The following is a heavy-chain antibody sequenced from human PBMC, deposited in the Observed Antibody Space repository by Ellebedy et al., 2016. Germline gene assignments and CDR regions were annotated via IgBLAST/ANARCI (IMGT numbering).Heavy chain of an antibody. CDR3: ARDPIAAADRGFGY. J-gene: IGHJ4*02. CDR2: INHSGST. D-gene: IGHD6-13*01. V-gene: IGHV4-61*08. CDR1: GGSVSSGGYY. Sequence: SETLSLXCTVSGGSVSSGGYYWSWIRQPPGKGLEWIGEINHSGSTNYNPSLKSRVTISVDTSKNQFSLKLSSVTAADTAVYYCARDPIAAADRGFGYWGQGTLVTVSS.